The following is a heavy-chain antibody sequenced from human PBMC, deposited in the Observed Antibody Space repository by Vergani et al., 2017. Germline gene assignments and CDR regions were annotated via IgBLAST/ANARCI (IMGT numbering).Heavy chain of an antibody. J-gene: IGHJ4*02. Sequence: QVQLVESGGGVVQPGRSLRLSCAASGFTFSSYGMHWVRQAPGKGLEWVAVISYDGSNKYYADSVKGRFTISRDNSKNTLYLQMNSLRPEDTAVYYCAASGWKGDFDYWGQGTLVTVSS. CDR1: GFTFSSYG. CDR2: ISYDGSNK. CDR3: AASGWKGDFDY. V-gene: IGHV3-30*03. D-gene: IGHD3-10*01.